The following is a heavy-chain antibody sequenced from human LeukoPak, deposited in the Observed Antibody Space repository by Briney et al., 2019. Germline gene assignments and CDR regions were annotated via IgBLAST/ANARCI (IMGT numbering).Heavy chain of an antibody. Sequence: GGSLRLSCAASGFTFSSYGMHWVRQAPGKGLEWVSAISYDGTSKYYADSVKGRFTISRDNSKNTLYLQMNSLRAEDTAVYYCEWAIFIPTVREYKWLDLWGKGPLVRVSS. V-gene: IGHV3-30*03. D-gene: IGHD3-10*01. CDR2: ISYDGTSK. CDR1: GFTFSSYG. CDR3: EWAIFIPTVREYKWLDL. J-gene: IGHJ5*02.